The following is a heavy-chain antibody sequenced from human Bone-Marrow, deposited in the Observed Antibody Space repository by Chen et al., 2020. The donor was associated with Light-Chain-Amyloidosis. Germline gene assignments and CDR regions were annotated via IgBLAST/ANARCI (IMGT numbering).Heavy chain of an antibody. CDR3: ARTLYYYDSSGSGYFDL. CDR1: GYTFTSYG. J-gene: IGHJ2*01. CDR2: ISAYNGNT. Sequence: QVQLVQSGAEVKKPGASVKVSCKASGYTFTSYGISWVRQAPGQGLEWMGWISAYNGNTNYAQKLQGRVTMTTDTATSTAYMELRSLRSDDTAVYYCARTLYYYDSSGSGYFDLWGRGTLVTVSS. D-gene: IGHD3-22*01. V-gene: IGHV1-18*01.